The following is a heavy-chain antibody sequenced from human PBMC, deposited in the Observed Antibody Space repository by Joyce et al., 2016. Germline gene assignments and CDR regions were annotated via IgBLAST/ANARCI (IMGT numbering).Heavy chain of an antibody. Sequence: QVHLVESGGGVVQPGRSLRLSCAASGFTVRSYVMHWVRQAPRKGLYWVAFISYDGTNKYYPNALKGRFTISRDNSKNALYLQMNSLRAEDTAVYYCAKGQSEYNRGFNWYFDLWGRGTLVSVSS. CDR3: AKGQSEYNRGFNWYFDL. V-gene: IGHV3-30*18. CDR2: ISYDGTNK. CDR1: GFTVRSYV. D-gene: IGHD5-18*01. J-gene: IGHJ2*01.